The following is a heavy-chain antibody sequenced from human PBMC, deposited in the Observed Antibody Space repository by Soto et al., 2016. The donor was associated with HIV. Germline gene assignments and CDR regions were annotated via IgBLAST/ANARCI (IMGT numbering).Heavy chain of an antibody. CDR2: ISGSGGST. D-gene: IGHD3-22*01. V-gene: IGHV3-23*01. Sequence: EVQLLESGGGLVQPGGSLRLSCAASGFTFSSYAMSWVRQAPGKGLEWVSAISGSGGSTYYADSVKGRFTISRDNSKNTLYLQMNSLRAEDTAVYYCAKGGGASSGYYYYYWYFDLWGRGTLVTVSS. CDR1: GFTFSSYA. J-gene: IGHJ2*01. CDR3: AKGGGASSGYYYYYWYFDL.